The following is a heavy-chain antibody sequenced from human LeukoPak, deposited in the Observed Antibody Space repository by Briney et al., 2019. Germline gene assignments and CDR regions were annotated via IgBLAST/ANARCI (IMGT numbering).Heavy chain of an antibody. Sequence: SETLSLTCTVSGGSISSSGYYWGWLRQPPGKGLEWIGSIYYSGSTYYNPSLKSRVTISVDTSKNQFSLKLSSVTAADTAVYYCARDRGSSGWYMEYFQHWGQGTLVTVSS. V-gene: IGHV4-39*07. CDR1: GGSISSSGYY. J-gene: IGHJ1*01. CDR2: IYYSGST. CDR3: ARDRGSSGWYMEYFQH. D-gene: IGHD6-19*01.